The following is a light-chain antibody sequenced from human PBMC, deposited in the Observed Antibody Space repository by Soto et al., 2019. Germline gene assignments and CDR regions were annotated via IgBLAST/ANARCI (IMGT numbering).Light chain of an antibody. CDR3: QRYGSSPRYT. CDR1: QSVSSSY. J-gene: IGKJ2*01. V-gene: IGKV3-20*01. CDR2: AAS. Sequence: EIVLTQSPGTLSLSPGERATLSCRASQSVSSSYLAWYQHKPGQAPRLLIYAASSKATGFPDRFSGSGSGTDLTHNFSRLEPEDFAVYYCQRYGSSPRYTFGQGTQLEIK.